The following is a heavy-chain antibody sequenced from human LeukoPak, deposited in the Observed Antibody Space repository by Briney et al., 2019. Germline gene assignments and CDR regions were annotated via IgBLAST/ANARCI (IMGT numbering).Heavy chain of an antibody. CDR1: GGSISSYY. Sequence: SETLSLTCTVSGGSISSYYWSWIRQPPGKGLEWIGYIYYSGSTNYNPSLKSRVTISVDTSKNQFSLKLSSVTAADTAVYYCARCDAYDSSGYYYYYYMDVWGKGTTVTVSS. CDR2: IYYSGST. CDR3: ARCDAYDSSGYYYYYYMDV. V-gene: IGHV4-59*01. J-gene: IGHJ6*03. D-gene: IGHD3-22*01.